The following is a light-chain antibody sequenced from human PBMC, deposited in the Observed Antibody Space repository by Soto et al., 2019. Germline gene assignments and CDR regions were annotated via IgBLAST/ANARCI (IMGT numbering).Light chain of an antibody. CDR1: SSNIGAGYD. J-gene: IGLJ2*01. CDR2: DNI. Sequence: QSVLTQPPSVSGAPGQRVTISCTGSSSNIGAGYDVHWYQHLPGTAPRLLIYDNINRRSGVPDRFSGSQSGTSASLDITGLQAEDEADYYCQSYDSSLTAVVFGGGTKLTVL. V-gene: IGLV1-40*01. CDR3: QSYDSSLTAVV.